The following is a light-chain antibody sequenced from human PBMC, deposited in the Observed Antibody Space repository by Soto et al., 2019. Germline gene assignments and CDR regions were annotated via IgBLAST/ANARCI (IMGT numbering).Light chain of an antibody. V-gene: IGKV1-6*01. CDR2: AAS. J-gene: IGKJ1*01. CDR1: QGIRND. CDR3: LQDYNYPRT. Sequence: AIQMTQSPSSLSASVGDRVTITCRASQGIRNDLGWYQQKPGKAPKLLIYAASSLQSGVPSRFSGSGSDTDFTLTISILQPEDFATYYCLQDYNYPRTFGQGTKVDIK.